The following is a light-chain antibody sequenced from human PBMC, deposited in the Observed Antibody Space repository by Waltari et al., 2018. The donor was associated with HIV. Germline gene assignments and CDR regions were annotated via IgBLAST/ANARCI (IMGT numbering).Light chain of an antibody. CDR1: SGYSNYK. CDR2: VGTGGIVG. CDR3: GADHGSGSDFVWV. J-gene: IGLJ3*02. Sequence: QPVLTQLPSASASLGASVTLTCTLSSGYSNYKVAWYQQRPGKGPRFVMRVGTGGIVGSKGDGIPDRFSVLGSGLNRYLTIKNIQEEDESDYHCGADHGSGSDFVWVFGGGTKLTVL. V-gene: IGLV9-49*01.